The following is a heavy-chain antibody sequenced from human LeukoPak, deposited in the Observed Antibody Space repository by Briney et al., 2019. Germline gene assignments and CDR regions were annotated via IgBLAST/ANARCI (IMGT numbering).Heavy chain of an antibody. CDR3: ATDIRDYYDSSGYLRPNYYYYGMDV. CDR2: FDPEDGET. D-gene: IGHD3-22*01. CDR1: GYTLTELS. Sequence: ASVTVSCKVSGYTLTELSMHWVRQAPGKGLEWMGGFDPEDGETIYAQKFQSRVTMTEDTSTDTAYMELSSLRSEDTAVYYCATDIRDYYDSSGYLRPNYYYYGMDVWGQGTTVTVSS. J-gene: IGHJ6*02. V-gene: IGHV1-24*01.